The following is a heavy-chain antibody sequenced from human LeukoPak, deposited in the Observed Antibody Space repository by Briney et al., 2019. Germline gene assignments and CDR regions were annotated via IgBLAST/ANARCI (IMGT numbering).Heavy chain of an antibody. CDR3: ANARDAFDI. J-gene: IGHJ3*02. CDR1: GFTFSSYG. V-gene: IGHV3-30*18. Sequence: TGRSLRLSCAASGFTFSSYGMHWVRQAPGKGLEWVAVISYDGSNKYYADSVKGRFTISRDNSKNTLYLQMNSLRADDTAVYYCANARDAFDIWGQGTMVTVSS. D-gene: IGHD6-6*01. CDR2: ISYDGSNK.